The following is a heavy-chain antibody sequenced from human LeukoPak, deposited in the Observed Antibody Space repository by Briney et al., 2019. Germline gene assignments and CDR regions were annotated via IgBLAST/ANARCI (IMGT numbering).Heavy chain of an antibody. V-gene: IGHV4-61*01. CDR2: IYYSGST. CDR3: ARGMDQMATINTRDAFDI. J-gene: IGHJ3*02. D-gene: IGHD5-24*01. Sequence: SETLSLTCTVSGGSISSGSYYWSWIRQPPGKGLEWIGYIYYSGSTNYNPSLKSRVTISVDTSKNQFSLKLSSVTAADTAVYYCARGMDQMATINTRDAFDIWGQGTMVTVSS. CDR1: GGSISSGSYY.